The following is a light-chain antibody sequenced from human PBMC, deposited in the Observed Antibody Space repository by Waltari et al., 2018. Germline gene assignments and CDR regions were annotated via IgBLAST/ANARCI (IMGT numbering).Light chain of an antibody. Sequence: DIQLTQSPSSLSASVCDNVTITCRASQALNNWLAWYQQKPGQAPKLLIYAGSHLQDWVPSRFSGSGSGTDYSLTINSLQPEDFASYYCQQGYNPPYTFGRGTRVEFK. CDR3: QQGYNPPYT. J-gene: IGKJ2*01. V-gene: IGKV1-12*01. CDR1: QALNNW. CDR2: AGS.